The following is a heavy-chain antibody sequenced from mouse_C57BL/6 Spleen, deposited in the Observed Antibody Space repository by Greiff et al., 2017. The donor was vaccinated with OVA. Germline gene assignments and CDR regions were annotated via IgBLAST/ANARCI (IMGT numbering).Heavy chain of an antibody. V-gene: IGHV1-39*01. CDR3: ARSGYYGSDWYFDV. D-gene: IGHD1-1*01. CDR1: GYSFTDYN. CDR2: INPNYGTT. J-gene: IGHJ1*03. Sequence: EVHLVESGPELVKPGASVKISCKASGYSFTDYNMNWVKQSNGKSLEWIGVINPNYGTTSYNQKFKGKATLTVDQSSSTAYMQLNSLTSEDSAVYYCARSGYYGSDWYFDVWGTGTTVTVSS.